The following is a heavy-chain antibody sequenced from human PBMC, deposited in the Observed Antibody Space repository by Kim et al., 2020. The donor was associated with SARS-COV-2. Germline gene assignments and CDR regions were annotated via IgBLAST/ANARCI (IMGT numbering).Heavy chain of an antibody. CDR3: AGARAKGGYDPYYYYYGMDV. Sequence: RFTISRDNAKNTLYLQMNSLRAGDTAVYYCAGARAKGGYDPYYYYYGMDVWGQGTTVTVSS. D-gene: IGHD5-12*01. J-gene: IGHJ6*02. V-gene: IGHV3-11*06.